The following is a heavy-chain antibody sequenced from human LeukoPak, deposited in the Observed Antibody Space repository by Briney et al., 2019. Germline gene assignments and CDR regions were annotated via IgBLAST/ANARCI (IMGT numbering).Heavy chain of an antibody. CDR2: IYTSGST. V-gene: IGHV4-4*07. CDR1: GVSISRYY. CDR3: ARARYGSGSYHYMDV. J-gene: IGHJ6*03. D-gene: IGHD3-10*01. Sequence: SETLSLTCTVSGVSISRYYWLWIRQPAGKALEWIGRIYTSGSTNHNPSLKSLVTMTVDTSKNQFSLKLSPVTAADTALYYCARARYGSGSYHYMDVWGKGTTVTISS.